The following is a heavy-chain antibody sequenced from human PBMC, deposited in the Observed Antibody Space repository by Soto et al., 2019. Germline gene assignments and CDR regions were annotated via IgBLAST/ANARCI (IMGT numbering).Heavy chain of an antibody. CDR1: GFTVTSTC. Sequence: PGGSLRLSCGAFGFTVTSTCMRWVRQAPGKGLQWVSTIGDSCGNTYYPEYVTGRVTHSRDNSKNTLYLQMNSQRAEYTAVYYCAKDLMNNYGFEGAFSWGQGTPVTVSS. D-gene: IGHD3-10*01. CDR3: AKDLMNNYGFEGAFS. J-gene: IGHJ5*02. CDR2: IGDSCGNT. V-gene: IGHV3-23*01.